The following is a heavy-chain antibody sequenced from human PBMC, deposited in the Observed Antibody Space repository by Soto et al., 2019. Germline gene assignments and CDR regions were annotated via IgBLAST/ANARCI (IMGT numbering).Heavy chain of an antibody. Sequence: ASVKVSCKASGYTFTGYYMHWVRQAPGQGLEWMGWINPNSGGTNYAQKFQGWVTMTRDTSISTAYMELSRLRSDDTAVYYCARDRAAVNCSGGSCYPGRNWFDPWGQGTLVTVSS. CDR2: INPNSGGT. D-gene: IGHD2-15*01. CDR3: ARDRAAVNCSGGSCYPGRNWFDP. CDR1: GYTFTGYY. J-gene: IGHJ5*02. V-gene: IGHV1-2*04.